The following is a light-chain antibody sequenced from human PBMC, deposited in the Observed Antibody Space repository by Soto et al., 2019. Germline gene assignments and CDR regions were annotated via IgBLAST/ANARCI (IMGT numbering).Light chain of an antibody. J-gene: IGKJ5*01. CDR1: QSVSSSY. CDR3: QHYCSSPLVI. V-gene: IGKV3-20*01. Sequence: EIVLTQSPGTLSLSPGERATLSCRASQSVSSSYLAWYQQKPGQAPRLLIYGASSRATGIPDRFSGSGSGTDFTLTISRLEPEDVAVYYCQHYCSSPLVIFGQVTRLEI. CDR2: GAS.